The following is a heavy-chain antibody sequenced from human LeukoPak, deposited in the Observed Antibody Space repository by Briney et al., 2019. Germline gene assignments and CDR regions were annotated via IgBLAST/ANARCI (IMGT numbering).Heavy chain of an antibody. CDR3: ASRWPTPGDFDY. CDR2: ISGSGNTM. CDR1: GFTFSSYE. J-gene: IGHJ4*02. V-gene: IGHV3-48*03. D-gene: IGHD5-24*01. Sequence: GGSLRLSCAASGFTFSSYEMNWVRQAPGKGLECISYISGSGNTMYYADSVKGRFTISRDNAKNSLYLQMNSLRVEDTAVYYCASRWPTPGDFDYWGQGTLVTVSS.